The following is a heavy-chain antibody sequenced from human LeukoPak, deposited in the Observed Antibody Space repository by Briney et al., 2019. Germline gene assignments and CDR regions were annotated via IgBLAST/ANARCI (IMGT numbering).Heavy chain of an antibody. D-gene: IGHD1-7*01. J-gene: IGHJ4*02. CDR2: ISAYNGNT. CDR3: ARVSQDWNYGEIDY. Sequence: ASVKVSCKASGYTFTSYGISWVRRAPGQGLEWMGLISAYNGNTNYAQKLQGRVTMTTDTSTSTAYMELRSLRSDDTAVYYCARVSQDWNYGEIDYWGQGTLVTVSS. CDR1: GYTFTSYG. V-gene: IGHV1-18*01.